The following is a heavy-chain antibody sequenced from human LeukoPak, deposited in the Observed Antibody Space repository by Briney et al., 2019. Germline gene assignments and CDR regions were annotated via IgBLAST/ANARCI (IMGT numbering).Heavy chain of an antibody. CDR3: ARVATTQYYFDY. J-gene: IGHJ4*02. Sequence: SETLSLTCAVYGGSFSGYYWSWIRQPPGKGLEWIGEINHSGSTNYNPSLKSRVTISVDTSKNQFSLKLSSVTAADTAVYHCARVATTQYYFDYWGQGTLVTVSS. D-gene: IGHD5-12*01. V-gene: IGHV4-34*01. CDR1: GGSFSGYY. CDR2: INHSGST.